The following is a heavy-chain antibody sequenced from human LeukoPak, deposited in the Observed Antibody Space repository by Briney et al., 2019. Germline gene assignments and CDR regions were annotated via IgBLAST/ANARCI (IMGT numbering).Heavy chain of an antibody. D-gene: IGHD6-19*01. Sequence: SETLSLTCTVSGGSISSGSYYWSWIRQPAGKGLEWIGRIYTSGSTNYNPSLKSRVTISVDTSKNQFSLKLSSVTAADTAVYYCARGGGSSGWRIDYWGQGTLVTVSS. J-gene: IGHJ4*02. CDR3: ARGGGSSGWRIDY. V-gene: IGHV4-61*02. CDR1: GGSISSGSYY. CDR2: IYTSGST.